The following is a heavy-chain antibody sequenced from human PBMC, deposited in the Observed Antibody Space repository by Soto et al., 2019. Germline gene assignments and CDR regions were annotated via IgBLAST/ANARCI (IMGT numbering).Heavy chain of an antibody. CDR3: ARHSGYDYVFDY. D-gene: IGHD5-12*01. CDR2: INPDNGDT. V-gene: IGHV1-2*02. J-gene: IGHJ4*02. CDR1: GYTFTGYY. Sequence: ASVKVSCKASGYTFTGYYIHWVRQAPGQGLEWMGWINPDNGDTNYAQKFQGRVTMTRDTSTSTAYMELSSLTFDDTAVYYCARHSGYDYVFDYWGQGTLVTVSS.